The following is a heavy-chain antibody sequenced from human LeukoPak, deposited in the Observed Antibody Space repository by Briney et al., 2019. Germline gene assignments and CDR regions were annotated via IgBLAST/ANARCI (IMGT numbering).Heavy chain of an antibody. V-gene: IGHV5-51*01. CDR3: ARRPGWYFDL. CDR2: IYPGDSDT. J-gene: IGHJ2*01. CDR1: GYSFSSYW. Sequence: GESLKISWKGSGYSFSSYWVGWVRQMPGKGLEWMGIIYPGDSDTTYSPSFQGQVTISADKSTSTAYLQWSSLKASDTAMYYCARRPGWYFDLWGRGTLVTASS.